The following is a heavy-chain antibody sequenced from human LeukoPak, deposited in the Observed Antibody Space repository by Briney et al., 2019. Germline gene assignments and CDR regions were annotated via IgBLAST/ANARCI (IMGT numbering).Heavy chain of an antibody. J-gene: IGHJ4*02. CDR2: IFYNGNT. CDR3: ARDRYYYDSSARYFDY. V-gene: IGHV4-59*12. Sequence: SETLSLTCTVSGASFSSYYWSWLRQPPGKGLEWIAYIFYNGNTNYSPSLKSRVTMSVDTSKNQFSLKLSSVTAADTAVYYCARDRYYYDSSARYFDYWGQGTLVTVSS. CDR1: GASFSSYY. D-gene: IGHD3-22*01.